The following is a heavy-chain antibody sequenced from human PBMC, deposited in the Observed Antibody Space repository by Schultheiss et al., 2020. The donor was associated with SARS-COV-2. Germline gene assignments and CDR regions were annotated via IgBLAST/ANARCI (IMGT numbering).Heavy chain of an antibody. Sequence: GESLKISCAASGFTFSSYGMHWVRQAPGKGLEWVAVISYDGSNKYYADSLKGRFTISRDNAENSLFLQMNSLRAEDTAVYYCATSRGYGDFVFDYWGQGTLVTVSS. J-gene: IGHJ4*02. CDR2: ISYDGSNK. D-gene: IGHD4-17*01. CDR1: GFTFSSYG. CDR3: ATSRGYGDFVFDY. V-gene: IGHV3-33*05.